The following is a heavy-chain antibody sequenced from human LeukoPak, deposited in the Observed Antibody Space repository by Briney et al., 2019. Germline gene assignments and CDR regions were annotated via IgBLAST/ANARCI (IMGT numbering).Heavy chain of an antibody. Sequence: GGSLRLSWAASGLSFRFYSMNWLRQAPGKGLEWVSYITSSSSYKYYADSVKGRFTISRDNAKNSLYLQMNSLRADYTAVYYCAADRGRSPGAAGFALGYWGQGTLVTVSS. D-gene: IGHD6-19*01. CDR2: ITSSSSYK. V-gene: IGHV3-21*01. J-gene: IGHJ4*02. CDR3: AADRGRSPGAAGFALGY. CDR1: GLSFRFYS.